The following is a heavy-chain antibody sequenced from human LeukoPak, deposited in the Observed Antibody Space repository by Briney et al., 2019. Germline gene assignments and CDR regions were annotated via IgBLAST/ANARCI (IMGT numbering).Heavy chain of an antibody. J-gene: IGHJ4*02. D-gene: IGHD3-3*01. CDR2: IYYSGST. V-gene: IGHV4-59*01. CDR1: GGSISSYY. Sequence: SETLSLTCTVSGGSISSYYWSWIRQPPGKGLEWIGYIYYSGSTNYNPSLKSRVTISVDTSKSQFSLKLSSVTAADTAVYYCARAALGITIFGVAPAPFDYWGQGTLVTVSS. CDR3: ARAALGITIFGVAPAPFDY.